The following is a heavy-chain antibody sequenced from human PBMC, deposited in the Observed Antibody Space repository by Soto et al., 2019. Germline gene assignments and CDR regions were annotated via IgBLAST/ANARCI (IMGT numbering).Heavy chain of an antibody. CDR1: GGSISSGGYY. Sequence: QVQLQESGPGLVKPSQTLSLTCTVSGGSISSGGYYWSWIRQHPGKGLEWIGYIYYSGSTYYNPSLKCRVTISVNTSKNQFSLKLSSVTAADTAVYYCARAGECRYYDSSGSRSVYWFFDLWGRGTLVTVSS. J-gene: IGHJ2*01. D-gene: IGHD3-22*01. CDR3: ARAGECRYYDSSGSRSVYWFFDL. V-gene: IGHV4-31*03. CDR2: IYYSGST.